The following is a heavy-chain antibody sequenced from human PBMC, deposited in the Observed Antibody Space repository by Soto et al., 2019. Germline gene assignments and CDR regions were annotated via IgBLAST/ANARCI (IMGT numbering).Heavy chain of an antibody. D-gene: IGHD1-7*01. Sequence: PSETLALTCTVSGGAFKSGSYSWSWIRQPPGKGLEWIGYVYHTGRTSYNPSLKSRVSISLDKSENQFSLNVTSLTAADTAVYYCASRDPGTSVDYWGQGTLVTVSS. V-gene: IGHV4-61*01. CDR3: ASRDPGTSVDY. CDR1: GGAFKSGSYS. CDR2: VYHTGRT. J-gene: IGHJ4*02.